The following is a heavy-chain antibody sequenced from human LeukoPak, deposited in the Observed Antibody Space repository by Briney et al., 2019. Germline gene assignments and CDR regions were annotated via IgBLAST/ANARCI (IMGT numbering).Heavy chain of an antibody. V-gene: IGHV4-59*12. Sequence: SETLSLTCIVSGDSISSYYWSWIRQPPGKGLEWIGYIHHSGSTHYSPSLKSRVTISVDRSKNQFSLKVSSVTAADTAVYYCVTENGSSEHFQHWGQGTLVTVSS. CDR3: VTENGSSEHFQH. CDR2: IHHSGST. J-gene: IGHJ1*01. CDR1: GDSISSYY.